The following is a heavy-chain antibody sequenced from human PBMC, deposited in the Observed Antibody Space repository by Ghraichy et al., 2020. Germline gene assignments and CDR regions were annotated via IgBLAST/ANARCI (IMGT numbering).Heavy chain of an antibody. D-gene: IGHD3-10*01. CDR1: GFSLSSNGMG. Sequence: SGPTLVKPTQNLTLTCTFSGFSLSSNGMGVGWIRQPPGKALEWLALIYWNDDERYSPSLKSRLTITKDTSKNQLVLTVTNMNPVDTATYYCAHRPKYGLFDYWGQGILVTVSS. CDR2: IYWNDDE. J-gene: IGHJ4*01. CDR3: AHRPKYGLFDY. V-gene: IGHV2-5*01.